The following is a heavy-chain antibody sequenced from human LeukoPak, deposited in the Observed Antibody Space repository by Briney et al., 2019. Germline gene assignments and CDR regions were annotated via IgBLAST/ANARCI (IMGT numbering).Heavy chain of an antibody. Sequence: PSETLSLTCTVSGGSISSSSYYWGWIRQPPGKGLEWIGSIYYSGSTYYNPSLKSRVTISVDTSKNQFSLKLGSVTAADTAVYYCARDLGPVVVVAATQKGLFDYWGQGTLVTVSS. CDR3: ARDLGPVVVVAATQKGLFDY. V-gene: IGHV4-39*07. J-gene: IGHJ4*02. CDR2: IYYSGST. D-gene: IGHD2-15*01. CDR1: GGSISSSSYY.